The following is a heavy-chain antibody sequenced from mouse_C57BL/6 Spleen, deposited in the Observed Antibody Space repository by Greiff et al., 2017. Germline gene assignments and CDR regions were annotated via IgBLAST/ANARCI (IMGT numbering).Heavy chain of an antibody. CDR3: ARHYGSLYYAMDY. D-gene: IGHD1-1*01. CDR2: ISDGGSYT. V-gene: IGHV5-4*01. CDR1: GFTFSSYA. Sequence: EVQGVESGGGLVKPGGSLKLSCAASGFTFSSYAMSWVRQTPEKRLEWVATISDGGSYTYYPDNVKGRFTISRDNAKNNRYLQMSHLKSEDTAMYYCARHYGSLYYAMDYWGQGTSVTVSS. J-gene: IGHJ4*01.